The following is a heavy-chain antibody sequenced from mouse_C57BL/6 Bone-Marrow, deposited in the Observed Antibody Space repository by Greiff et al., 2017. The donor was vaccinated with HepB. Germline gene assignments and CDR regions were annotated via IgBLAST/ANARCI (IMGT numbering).Heavy chain of an antibody. V-gene: IGHV1-82*01. D-gene: IGHD2-5*01. Sequence: QVQLKQSGPELVKPGASVKISCKASGYAFSSSWMNWVKQRPGKGLEWIGRIYPGDGDTNYNGKFKGKATLTADKSSSPAYMQLSSLTSEDSAVYFCARKGYSNDAMDYWGQGTSVTVSS. J-gene: IGHJ4*01. CDR1: GYAFSSSW. CDR2: IYPGDGDT. CDR3: ARKGYSNDAMDY.